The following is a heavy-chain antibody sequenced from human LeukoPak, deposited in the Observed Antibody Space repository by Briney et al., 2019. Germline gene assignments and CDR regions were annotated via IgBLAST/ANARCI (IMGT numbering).Heavy chain of an antibody. J-gene: IGHJ4*02. D-gene: IGHD6-19*01. CDR2: IHYSGST. V-gene: IGHV4-59*08. Sequence: SETLSLTCTVSGGTISSYYCNWIRQPPGKGLEWIGYIHYSGSTKYNPSLKSRVTISVDTSKNQFSLKLSSLTAAATAVYYCARRCTRGWAFDFWGQGTLVTVSS. CDR1: GGTISSYY. CDR3: ARRCTRGWAFDF.